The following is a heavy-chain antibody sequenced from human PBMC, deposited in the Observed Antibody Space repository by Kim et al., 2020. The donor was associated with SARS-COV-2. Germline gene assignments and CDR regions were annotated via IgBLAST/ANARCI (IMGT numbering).Heavy chain of an antibody. V-gene: IGHV1-18*04. J-gene: IGHJ6*02. CDR1: GYTFSDNG. CDR2: ISGYNDNI. D-gene: IGHD3-10*01. Sequence: ASVKVSCKASGYTFSDNGISWVRQAPGQGLEWMGWISGYNDNINYAQKFEDRITLTTDTSTGTAYMELRSLRSDDTAFYYCAREGLGYNIGWQMYYYHGMDVWGQGTPVTVSS. CDR3: AREGLGYNIGWQMYYYHGMDV.